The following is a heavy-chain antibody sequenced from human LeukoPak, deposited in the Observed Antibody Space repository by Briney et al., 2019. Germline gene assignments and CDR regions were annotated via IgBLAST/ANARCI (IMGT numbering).Heavy chain of an antibody. CDR3: ARINRGYCSGGSCPKDYYYFDY. CDR2: ISSSSSYI. D-gene: IGHD2-15*01. Sequence: GGSLRLSCAASGFTFSSYSMNWVRQAPGKGLEWVSSISSSSSYIYYADSVKGRLTNSRDNAKNSLYLQMNSLRAEDTAVYYCARINRGYCSGGSCPKDYYYFDYWGQGTLVAVSS. J-gene: IGHJ4*02. CDR1: GFTFSSYS. V-gene: IGHV3-21*01.